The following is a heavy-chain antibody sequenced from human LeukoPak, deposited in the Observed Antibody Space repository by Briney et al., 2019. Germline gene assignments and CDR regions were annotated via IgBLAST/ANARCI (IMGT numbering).Heavy chain of an antibody. J-gene: IGHJ4*02. Sequence: GGSLRLSCAASGFTFSNSAMNWVRQAPGKGLEWVSSISDTGGSIDYADSVKGRFTISRDNSKNTLYLQMYSLRAEDTAVYYCAKAQVVPAATGGYYWGQGILVTVSS. CDR3: AKAQVVPAATGGYY. V-gene: IGHV3-23*01. CDR1: GFTFSNSA. CDR2: ISDTGGSI. D-gene: IGHD2-2*01.